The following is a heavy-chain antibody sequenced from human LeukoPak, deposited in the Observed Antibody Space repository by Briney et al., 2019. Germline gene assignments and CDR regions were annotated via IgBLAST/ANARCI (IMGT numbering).Heavy chain of an antibody. V-gene: IGHV4-59*01. CDR3: ARSGVYVSYDYFDY. Sequence: PSETLSLTCAVYGGSFSGYYWSWIRQPPGKGLEWIGYIYYSGSTNYNPSLKSRVTISVDTSKNQFSLKLSSVTAADTAVYYCARSGVYVSYDYFDYWGQGTLVTVSS. CDR2: IYYSGST. D-gene: IGHD2-8*01. J-gene: IGHJ4*02. CDR1: GGSFSGYY.